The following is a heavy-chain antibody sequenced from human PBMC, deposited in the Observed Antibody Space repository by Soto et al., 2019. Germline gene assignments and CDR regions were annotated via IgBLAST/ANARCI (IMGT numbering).Heavy chain of an antibody. CDR3: VKDWTGSACPCMDV. Sequence: GGSLRLSCAASGFTFSRYAMAWVRQAPGEGLEWVSTISGGDSTTYYAESVKGRFTISRDNSKNSLYLQMTSLTAHDSAVYYCVKDWTGSACPCMDVWGQGTTVTVSS. V-gene: IGHV3-23*01. D-gene: IGHD6-19*01. CDR2: ISGGDSTT. CDR1: GFTFSRYA. J-gene: IGHJ6*02.